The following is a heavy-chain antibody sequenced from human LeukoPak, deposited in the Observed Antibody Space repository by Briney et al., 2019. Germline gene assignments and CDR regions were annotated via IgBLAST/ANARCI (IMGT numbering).Heavy chain of an antibody. D-gene: IGHD1-14*01. V-gene: IGHV4-59*01. J-gene: IGHJ6*02. CDR3: ARATNVGFFYYYGMDV. CDR2: IYDSGIT. Sequence: SETLSLTCTVSGASIKTYYWSWIRQPPGEGLEWIGWIYDSGITTYNPSLESRVTISIDTSKNQFSLKLSSVTAADTAMYYCARATNVGFFYYYGMDVWGQGTTVTVSS. CDR1: GASIKTYY.